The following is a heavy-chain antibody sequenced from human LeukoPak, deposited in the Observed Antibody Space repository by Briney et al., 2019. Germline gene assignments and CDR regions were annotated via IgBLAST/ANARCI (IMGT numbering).Heavy chain of an antibody. J-gene: IGHJ5*02. CDR1: GFSVTGNY. Sequence: GGSLRLSCAASGFSVTGNYMTWVRQAPGEGLEWVSVLYGDDTTHYPDSVKGRFTISRDSSKNTLHLQMISLRVEDTAVYYCARAGGYSSSNWFDPWGQGTLVTVSS. V-gene: IGHV3-66*01. D-gene: IGHD6-13*01. CDR3: ARAGGYSSSNWFDP. CDR2: LYGDDTT.